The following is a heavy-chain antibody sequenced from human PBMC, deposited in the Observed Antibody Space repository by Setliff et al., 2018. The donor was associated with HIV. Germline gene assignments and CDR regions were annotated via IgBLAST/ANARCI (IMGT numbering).Heavy chain of an antibody. V-gene: IGHV3-7*01. D-gene: IGHD3-3*01. CDR1: GFTFSNYW. CDR2: INKDGSEK. Sequence: LRLSCAASGFTFSNYWMIWVRQTPGKGLEWVANINKDGSEKNYVDSVKGRFTISRDNAKNSLYMQMNSLKTDDTAFYYCATFADGSDSWGQGTLVTVSS. CDR3: ATFADGSDS. J-gene: IGHJ4*02.